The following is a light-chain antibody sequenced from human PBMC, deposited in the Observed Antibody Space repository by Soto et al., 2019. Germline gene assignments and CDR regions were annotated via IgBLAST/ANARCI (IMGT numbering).Light chain of an antibody. J-gene: IGKJ1*01. CDR1: QSVSSNF. V-gene: IGKV3-20*01. Sequence: EIVLTQSPGTLSLSPGERAALSCRASQSVSSNFLAWYQQKPGQAPRLLIYGASNRATAIPDRFSGSGSGTDFTLTIRRLEPEDFAVYYCKQYGSSPWTFGQGTKVDIK. CDR3: KQYGSSPWT. CDR2: GAS.